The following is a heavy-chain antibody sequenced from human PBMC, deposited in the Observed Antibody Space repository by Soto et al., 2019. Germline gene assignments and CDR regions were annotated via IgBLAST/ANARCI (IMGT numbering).Heavy chain of an antibody. CDR3: AGTGRFLEWLSTFDY. Sequence: QVPLVQSGAEVAKPGASVKVSCKSSGYTFSDYGISWVRQAPGQGLEWMGWISAYNGDTNYAHKFQGRVTMTTDTSTSTAYLELRSLRSDDTAVYYCAGTGRFLEWLSTFDYWGQGNLVTVSS. CDR1: GYTFSDYG. V-gene: IGHV1-18*01. D-gene: IGHD3-3*01. CDR2: ISAYNGDT. J-gene: IGHJ4*02.